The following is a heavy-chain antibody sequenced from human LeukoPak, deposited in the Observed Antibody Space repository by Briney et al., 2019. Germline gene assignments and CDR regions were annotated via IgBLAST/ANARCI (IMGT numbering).Heavy chain of an antibody. Sequence: PGGSLRLSCAASGFTVSSYAMSWVRQAPGKGLEWVSAISSSGGSTYYTDSVKGRFTISRDNSKNTLYLQMNSLRAEDTAVYYCAKVRSGSYSPYFDYWGQGTLVTVSS. J-gene: IGHJ4*02. D-gene: IGHD1-26*01. CDR2: ISSSGGST. V-gene: IGHV3-23*01. CDR3: AKVRSGSYSPYFDY. CDR1: GFTVSSYA.